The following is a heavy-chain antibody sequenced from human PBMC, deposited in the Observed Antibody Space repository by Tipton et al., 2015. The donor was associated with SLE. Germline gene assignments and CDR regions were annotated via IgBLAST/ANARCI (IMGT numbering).Heavy chain of an antibody. CDR1: GGSISSYY. V-gene: IGHV4-59*01. J-gene: IGHJ3*02. CDR3: ARASPYSSSLNDAFDI. Sequence: LSCTVSGGSISSYYWSWIRQPPGKGLEWIGYIYYSGSTNYNPSLKSRVTISVDTSKNQFSLKLSSVTAADTAVYYCARASPYSSSLNDAFDIWGQGTMVTVSS. CDR2: IYYSGST. D-gene: IGHD6-6*01.